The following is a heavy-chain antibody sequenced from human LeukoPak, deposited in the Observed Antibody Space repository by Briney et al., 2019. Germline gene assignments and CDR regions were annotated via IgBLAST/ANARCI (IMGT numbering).Heavy chain of an antibody. V-gene: IGHV1-24*01. CDR3: ATPFVYGDYAYFQH. D-gene: IGHD4-17*01. Sequence: ASVKVSCKVSGYTLTELSMHWVRQAPGKGLEWMGGFDPEDGETIYAQKFQGRVTMTEDTSTDTAYLELSSLRSEDTAVYYCATPFVYGDYAYFQHWGQGTLVTVSS. J-gene: IGHJ1*01. CDR1: GYTLTELS. CDR2: FDPEDGET.